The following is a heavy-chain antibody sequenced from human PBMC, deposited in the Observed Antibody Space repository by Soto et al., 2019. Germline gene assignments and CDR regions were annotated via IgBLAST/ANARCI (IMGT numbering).Heavy chain of an antibody. CDR2: IIPIFGTA. J-gene: IGHJ6*02. Sequence: SVKVSCKASGGTFSSYAISWVRQAPGQGLEWMGGIIPIFGTANYAQKFQGRVTITADESTSTAYMELSSLRSEDTAVYYCALSAGWELLWDYYYGMDVWGQGTTVTVSS. D-gene: IGHD1-26*01. CDR1: GGTFSSYA. CDR3: ALSAGWELLWDYYYGMDV. V-gene: IGHV1-69*13.